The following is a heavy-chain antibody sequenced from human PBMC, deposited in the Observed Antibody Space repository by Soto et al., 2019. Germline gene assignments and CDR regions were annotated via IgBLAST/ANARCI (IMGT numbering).Heavy chain of an antibody. V-gene: IGHV1-69*01. D-gene: IGHD3-22*01. CDR1: GGTFSSYA. J-gene: IGHJ6*02. CDR2: IIPIFGTA. Sequence: QVQLVQSGAEVKKPVSSVKVSCKASGGTFSSYAISWVRQSPGQGLEWMGGIIPIFGTANYAQKFQGRVTITSDDSTSTAYLELSSLRSEVTAVYYCALLHYDSSGYAYYYYYGMVGWGQETTVTVS. CDR3: ALLHYDSSGYAYYYYYGMVG.